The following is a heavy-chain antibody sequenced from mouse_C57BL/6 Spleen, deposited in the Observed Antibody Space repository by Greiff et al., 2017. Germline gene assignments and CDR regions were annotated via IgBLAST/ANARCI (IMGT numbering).Heavy chain of an antibody. CDR3: ARQAVVATKFDY. Sequence: QVQLQQSGAELVKPGASVKISCKASGYAFSSYWMNWVKQRPGKGLEWIGQIYPGDGDTNYNGKFKGKATLTADKSSSTAYMQLSSLTSEDSAVYFCARQAVVATKFDYWGQGTTLTVSS. D-gene: IGHD1-1*01. J-gene: IGHJ2*01. V-gene: IGHV1-80*01. CDR2: IYPGDGDT. CDR1: GYAFSSYW.